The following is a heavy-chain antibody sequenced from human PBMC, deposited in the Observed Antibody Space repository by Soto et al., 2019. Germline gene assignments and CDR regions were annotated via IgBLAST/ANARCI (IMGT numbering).Heavy chain of an antibody. CDR2: ISTYNGNT. V-gene: IGHV1-18*01. D-gene: IGHD3-16*01. Sequence: GASVKVSCKASGYTFNTYAVTWVRQAPGQGLEWMGWISTYNGNTNYAQKLQDRITMTIDTSATTAYLELRGLRFDDTAVYYCAGRLGSYYYGVDVWGQGTTVTVSS. CDR3: AGRLGSYYYGVDV. CDR1: GYTFNTYA. J-gene: IGHJ6*02.